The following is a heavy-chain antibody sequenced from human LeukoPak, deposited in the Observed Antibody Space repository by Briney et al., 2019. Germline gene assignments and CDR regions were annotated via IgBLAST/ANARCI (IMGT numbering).Heavy chain of an antibody. CDR3: ARDRDSSGYYYHFDY. J-gene: IGHJ4*02. V-gene: IGHV4-59*01. D-gene: IGHD3-22*01. CDR2: IYYSGST. CDR1: GGSISTYY. Sequence: SETLSLTCAVFGGSISTYYWTWIRQSPGKGLEWIGHIYYSGSTTYNPSLKSRVTISVDTSKNQFSLRLSSVTAADTAVYYCARDRDSSGYYYHFDYWGQGILVTVSS.